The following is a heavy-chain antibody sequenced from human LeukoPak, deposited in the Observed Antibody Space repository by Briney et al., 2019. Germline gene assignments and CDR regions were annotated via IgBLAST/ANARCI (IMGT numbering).Heavy chain of an antibody. CDR3: AEGGSSGWFLSFDY. J-gene: IGHJ4*02. D-gene: IGHD6-19*01. Sequence: GGSLRLSCAASGFTFSSYAMSWVRQAPGKGLEWVSAISGSGGSTYYADSVKGRFTISRDNSKNTLYLQMNSLRAEDTAVYYCAEGGSSGWFLSFDYWGQGTLVTVSS. CDR1: GFTFSSYA. V-gene: IGHV3-23*01. CDR2: ISGSGGST.